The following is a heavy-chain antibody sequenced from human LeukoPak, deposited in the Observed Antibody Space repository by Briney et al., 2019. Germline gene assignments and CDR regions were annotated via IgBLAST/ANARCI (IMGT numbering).Heavy chain of an antibody. Sequence: GGSLRLSCAASAFTFSSYWMHCVRQAPGEGLVWVSCLNSDGSSTTYADSVKGRFTISRDNAKNTLYLQMNSLRTEDTAVYYCVREGGYNRYDSWGQGTLVTVSS. J-gene: IGHJ5*02. V-gene: IGHV3-74*01. D-gene: IGHD5-24*01. CDR1: AFTFSSYW. CDR2: LNSDGSST. CDR3: VREGGYNRYDS.